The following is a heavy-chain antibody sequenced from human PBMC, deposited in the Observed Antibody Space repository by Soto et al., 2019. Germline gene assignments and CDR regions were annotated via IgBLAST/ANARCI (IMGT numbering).Heavy chain of an antibody. J-gene: IGHJ4*02. Sequence: GGSLRLSCVASGFTFSSFAMSWVRQAPGKGLEWVSTLSGSGGDTYYADSVKGRFTISRDKSKNTLYLQMDRLRVEDTAVYYCAKRGGYDYVWKSYRPDYWGQGTLVTVSS. V-gene: IGHV3-23*01. CDR1: GFTFSSFA. D-gene: IGHD3-16*02. CDR2: LSGSGGDT. CDR3: AKRGGYDYVWKSYRPDY.